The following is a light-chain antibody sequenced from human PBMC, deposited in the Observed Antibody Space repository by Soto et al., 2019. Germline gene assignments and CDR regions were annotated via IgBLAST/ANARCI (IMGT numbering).Light chain of an antibody. CDR2: GAS. CDR3: QQYGSAGT. V-gene: IGKV3-20*01. CDR1: QSVSNNY. J-gene: IGKJ1*01. Sequence: EIVLTQSPGTLSLSPGERATLSCRASQSVSNNYLAWYQQKPGQAPRLLIYGASNRATGSPDRFSGSGSGTDVTLTISRLEPEDFAVYYCQQYGSAGTFGQGTKVEI.